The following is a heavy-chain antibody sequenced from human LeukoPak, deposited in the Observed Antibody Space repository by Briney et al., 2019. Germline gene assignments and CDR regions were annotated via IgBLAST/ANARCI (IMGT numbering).Heavy chain of an antibody. D-gene: IGHD6-13*01. CDR2: IYYSGST. Sequence: PSETLSLTCTVSGGSISSYYWSWIRQPPGKGLEWIGYIYYSGSTNYNPSLKSRVTISVDTSKNQFSLKLSSVTAADTAVYYCAREEQQLEFDYWGQGTLVTVSS. V-gene: IGHV4-59*01. CDR3: AREEQQLEFDY. CDR1: GGSISSYY. J-gene: IGHJ4*02.